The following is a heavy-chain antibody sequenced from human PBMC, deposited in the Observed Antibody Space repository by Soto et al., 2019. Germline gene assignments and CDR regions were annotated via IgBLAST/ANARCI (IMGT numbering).Heavy chain of an antibody. V-gene: IGHV4-59*01. CDR1: GVSLDNFF. D-gene: IGHD3-10*01. Sequence: QVQLQESGPGLLRPSETLSLTCTVSGVSLDNFFWSWIRQTPGRGLEWHGYVSQGGADSYRAEGETTGYNPSLESRATISLDLPKNQFSLRLTSVTAADTAVYYCARDRGGITVSSKPLGEWFDPWGQGILVTVSS. CDR2: VSQGGADSYRAEGETT. CDR3: ARDRGGITVSSKPLGEWFDP. J-gene: IGHJ5*02.